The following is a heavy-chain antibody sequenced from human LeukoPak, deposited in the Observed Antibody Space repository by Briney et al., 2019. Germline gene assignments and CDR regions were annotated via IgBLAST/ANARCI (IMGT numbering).Heavy chain of an antibody. V-gene: IGHV1-69*13. Sequence: ASVKVSCKASGGTFSSYAISWVRQAPGQGLEWMGGIIPIFGTANYAQKFQGRVTITADESTSTAYMELSSLRSEDTAVYYCARSDDFRSPYGKDVWGQGTTVTVSS. J-gene: IGHJ6*02. CDR2: IIPIFGTA. CDR1: GGTFSSYA. CDR3: ARSDDFRSPYGKDV. D-gene: IGHD3-3*01.